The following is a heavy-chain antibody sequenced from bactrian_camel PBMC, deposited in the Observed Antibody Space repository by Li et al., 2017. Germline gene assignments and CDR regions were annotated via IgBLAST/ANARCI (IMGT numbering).Heavy chain of an antibody. CDR2: VVTDGIK. CDR1: GFTVSTYC. J-gene: IGHJ6*01. CDR3: AAESSPLRCTREDFGY. D-gene: IGHD1*01. V-gene: IGHV3S55*01. Sequence: HVQLVESGGGSVQAGGSLRPSCAASGFTVSTYCMAWFRQAPGKEREAVAAVVTDGIKSYTHSARGRFTISKDDAKNTLYLQMNSLKPEDTGMYYCAAESSPLRCTREDFGYWGQGTQVTVS.